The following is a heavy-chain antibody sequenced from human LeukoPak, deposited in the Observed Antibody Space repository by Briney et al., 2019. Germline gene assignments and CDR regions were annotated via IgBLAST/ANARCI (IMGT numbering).Heavy chain of an antibody. J-gene: IGHJ4*02. V-gene: IGHV3-30*04. CDR2: ISYDGSNK. CDR3: TRRGEMADY. Sequence: SCKASGYTFTSYYMHWVRQAPGKGLEWVAVISYDGSNKYYADSVKGRFTISRDNSKNTLYLQMNSLKTEDTAVYYCTRRGEMADYWGQGTLVTVSS. CDR1: GYTFTSYY. D-gene: IGHD5-24*01.